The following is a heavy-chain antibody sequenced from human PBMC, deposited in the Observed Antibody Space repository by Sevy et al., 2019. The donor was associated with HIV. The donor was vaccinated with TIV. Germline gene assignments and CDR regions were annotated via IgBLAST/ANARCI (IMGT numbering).Heavy chain of an antibody. Sequence: GGSLRLSCAASGFTFSRYGMHWVRQAPGKGLEWVAFIRYDGSNKYYAESVKGRFTISRDDSKNTLYLQMNILRADDTAVYYCAKDLGDFWSGYSEPYYWGQGTLVTVSS. V-gene: IGHV3-30*02. J-gene: IGHJ4*02. D-gene: IGHD3-3*01. CDR2: IRYDGSNK. CDR3: AKDLGDFWSGYSEPYY. CDR1: GFTFSRYG.